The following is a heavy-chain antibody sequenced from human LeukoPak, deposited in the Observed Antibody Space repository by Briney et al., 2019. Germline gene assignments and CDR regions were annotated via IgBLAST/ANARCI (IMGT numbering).Heavy chain of an antibody. D-gene: IGHD3-22*01. CDR2: IYSGGST. J-gene: IGHJ3*02. CDR3: AGDTYYYDSSGYLEVGSDAFDI. Sequence: GGSLRLSWAASGFTVSSNYMSWVRQAPGKGLEWVSVIYSGGSTYYADSVKGRFTISRDNSKNTLYLQMNSLRAEDTAVYYCAGDTYYYDSSGYLEVGSDAFDIWGQGTMVTVSS. CDR1: GFTVSSNY. V-gene: IGHV3-53*01.